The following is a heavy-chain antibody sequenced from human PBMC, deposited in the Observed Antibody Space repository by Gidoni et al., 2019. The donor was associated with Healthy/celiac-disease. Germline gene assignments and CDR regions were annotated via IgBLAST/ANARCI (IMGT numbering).Heavy chain of an antibody. CDR2: INHSGST. J-gene: IGHJ5*02. D-gene: IGHD3-3*01. V-gene: IGHV4-34*01. CDR3: ARAPGVRFLEWSHWFDP. CDR1: GGSFSGYY. Sequence: QVQLQQWGAGLLKPSETLSLTCAVYGGSFSGYYWSWIRQPPGKGLEWIGEINHSGSTNYNPSLKSRVTISVDTSKNQFSLKLSSVTAADTAVYYCARAPGVRFLEWSHWFDPWGQGTLVTVSS.